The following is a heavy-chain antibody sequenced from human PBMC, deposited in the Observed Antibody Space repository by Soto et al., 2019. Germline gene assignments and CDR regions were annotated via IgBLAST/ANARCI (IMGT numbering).Heavy chain of an antibody. Sequence: GGSLRLSCAASGFTFSNAWMSWVRQAPGKGLEWVGRIKSKTDGGTTDYAAPVKGRFTISRDGSKNTLYLQMNSLKTEDTAVYYCTTDSSYYYGMDVWGQGTTVTVSS. CDR1: GFTFSNAW. J-gene: IGHJ6*02. V-gene: IGHV3-15*01. CDR2: IKSKTDGGTT. CDR3: TTDSSYYYGMDV.